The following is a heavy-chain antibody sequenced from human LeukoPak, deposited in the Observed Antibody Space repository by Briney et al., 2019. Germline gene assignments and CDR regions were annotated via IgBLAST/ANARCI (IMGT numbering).Heavy chain of an antibody. CDR3: ARDSLYGGNLWYFDF. D-gene: IGHD4-23*01. CDR2: INPSGGST. J-gene: IGHJ2*01. V-gene: IGHV1-46*01. Sequence: ASVKVSCKASGYTFTIYYMHWVRQAPGQGLEWMGIINPSGGSTSYAQKFQGRVTMTRDTSTSTVYMELSSLRSEDTAVYYCARDSLYGGNLWYFDFWGRGTLVTVSS. CDR1: GYTFTIYY.